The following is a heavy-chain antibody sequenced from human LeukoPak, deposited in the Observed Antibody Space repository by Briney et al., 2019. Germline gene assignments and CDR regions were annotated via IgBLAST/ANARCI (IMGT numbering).Heavy chain of an antibody. CDR2: IYYSGST. D-gene: IGHD6-6*01. V-gene: IGHV4-30-4*01. J-gene: IGHJ6*02. CDR3: ARASIAASYYYYGMDV. CDR1: GGSISSGDYY. Sequence: PSENLSLTCTVSGGSISSGDYYWSWIRQPPGKGLEWIGYIYYSGSTYYNPSLKSRVTISVDTSKNQFSLKLSSVTAADTAVYYCARASIAASYYYYGMDVWGQGTTVTVSS.